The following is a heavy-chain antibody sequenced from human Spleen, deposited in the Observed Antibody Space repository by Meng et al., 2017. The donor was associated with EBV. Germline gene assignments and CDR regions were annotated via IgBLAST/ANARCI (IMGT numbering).Heavy chain of an antibody. Sequence: SGGVHSSGCVYWSWIRQPPGKGLEWIGSIYHSDSTYYSPSLRSRVIISVVTSKIHLSLYLSSVPAADTAIYYCARGTFGDYVGTYYFDYWGPGTLVTVSS. CDR3: ARGTFGDYVGTYYFDY. CDR2: IYHSDST. D-gene: IGHD4-17*01. CDR1: GGVHSSGCVY. J-gene: IGHJ4*02. V-gene: IGHV4-30-4*01.